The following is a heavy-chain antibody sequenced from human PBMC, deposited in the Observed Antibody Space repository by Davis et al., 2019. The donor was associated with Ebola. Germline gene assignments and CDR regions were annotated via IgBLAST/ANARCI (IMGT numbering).Heavy chain of an antibody. CDR2: ISGSSSYI. Sequence: PGGSLRLSCAASGFTFSYYSMNWVRQAPGKGLEWVSYISGSSSYIYYADSVKGRFTISRDNAKNSLYLQLNSLRAEDTAVYYCARVRWGQQLVLSLDYWGQGTLVTVSS. CDR3: ARVRWGQQLVLSLDY. D-gene: IGHD6-13*01. CDR1: GFTFSYYS. J-gene: IGHJ4*02. V-gene: IGHV3-21*01.